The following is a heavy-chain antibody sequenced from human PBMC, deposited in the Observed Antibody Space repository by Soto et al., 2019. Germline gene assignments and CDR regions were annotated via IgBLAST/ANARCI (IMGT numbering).Heavy chain of an antibody. J-gene: IGHJ4*02. CDR2: IWYDGSNK. CDR3: AREKAVAPDY. Sequence: GGSLRLSCAASEFTFSSYGMHGVRQAPGKGLEWVAVIWYDGSNKYYADSVKGRFTISRDNSKNTLYLQMNSLRAEDTAVYYCAREKAVAPDYWGQGTLVTVSS. CDR1: EFTFSSYG. D-gene: IGHD6-19*01. V-gene: IGHV3-33*01.